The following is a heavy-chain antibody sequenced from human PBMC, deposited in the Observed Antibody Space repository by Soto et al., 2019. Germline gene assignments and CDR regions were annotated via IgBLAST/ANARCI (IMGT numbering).Heavy chain of an antibody. Sequence: VQLLESGGDLVQPGGSLRLSCVASGLTFSRFALSWVRQSPGKGLEWVSAISGGGGSTYYADSVKGRFTVSRDNSKNTLYLQMTSLRAEDRAVYYCTKFVFYGDSLVEYWGQGNRVTVPS. J-gene: IGHJ4*02. CDR2: ISGGGGST. CDR3: TKFVFYGDSLVEY. V-gene: IGHV3-23*01. CDR1: GLTFSRFA. D-gene: IGHD4-17*01.